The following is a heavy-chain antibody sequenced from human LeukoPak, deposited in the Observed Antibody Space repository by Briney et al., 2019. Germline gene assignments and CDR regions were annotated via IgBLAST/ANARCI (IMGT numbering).Heavy chain of an antibody. Sequence: PSETLSLICTVSGGPISSSGYFWGWIRQPPGKGLEWIGNIFYSGSTYYNPSLKSRVTISVDTSKNQFSLKMRSVTAADTAVYFCARQSYSYDSRGYYYCFDFWGLGTLVTVSS. D-gene: IGHD3-22*01. V-gene: IGHV4-39*01. J-gene: IGHJ4*02. CDR3: ARQSYSYDSRGYYYCFDF. CDR2: IFYSGST. CDR1: GGPISSSGYF.